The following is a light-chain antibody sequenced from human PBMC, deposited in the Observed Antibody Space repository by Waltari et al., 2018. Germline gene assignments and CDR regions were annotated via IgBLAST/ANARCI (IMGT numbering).Light chain of an antibody. CDR2: RAS. CDR1: QSIYSW. J-gene: IGKJ4*01. Sequence: DIQLTQSPSTLSASVGDRVTITCRASQSIYSWLAWYQQKPEKAPKLLIYRASSLESGVTSRFSGSGSGTEFTLTISSLQPDDLATYYGQQYNSYSPVTFGGGTKVEIK. V-gene: IGKV1-5*03. CDR3: QQYNSYSPVT.